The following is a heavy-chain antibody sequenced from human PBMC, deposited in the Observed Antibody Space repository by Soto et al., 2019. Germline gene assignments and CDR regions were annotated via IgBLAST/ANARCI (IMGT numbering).Heavy chain of an antibody. D-gene: IGHD2-21*02. J-gene: IGHJ4*02. V-gene: IGHV4-34*01. Sequence: SETLSLTCAVYGESFSGHIWTWIRQTPGKGLQWIGQINHSGSASYNPSLKSRVTISVDRSKNQFSLKLSSVTAADTAVYYCARTNPVVVTGYFDYWGQGTLVTVSS. CDR2: INHSGSA. CDR1: GESFSGHI. CDR3: ARTNPVVVTGYFDY.